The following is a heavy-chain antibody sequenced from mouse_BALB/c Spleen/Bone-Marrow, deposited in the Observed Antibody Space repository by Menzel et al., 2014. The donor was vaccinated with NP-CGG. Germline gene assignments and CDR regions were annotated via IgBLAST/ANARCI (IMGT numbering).Heavy chain of an antibody. Sequence: QVHVKQSGAELVRPGSSVKISCKASGYAFXSYWMNWVKQRPGQGLEWIGQIYPGDGDTNYNGNFKDKATLTVDRSSSTAFMQLSSLTSEDSAVYFCARWYRDPHFAMDYWGPGTSVTVSS. CDR2: IYPGDGDT. CDR3: ARWYRDPHFAMDY. D-gene: IGHD2-14*01. V-gene: IGHV1-80*01. J-gene: IGHJ4*01. CDR1: GYAFXSYW.